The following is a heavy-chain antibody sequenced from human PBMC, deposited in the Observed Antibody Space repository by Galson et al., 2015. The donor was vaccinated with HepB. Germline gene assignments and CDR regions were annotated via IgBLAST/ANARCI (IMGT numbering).Heavy chain of an antibody. CDR2: ISYDGSNK. Sequence: SLRLSCAASGFTFSSYAMHWVRQAPGKGLEWVAVISYDGSNKYYADSVKGRFTISRDNSKNTLYLQMNSLRTEDTAVYYCARDMTMIVVSQDAFDIWGQGTMVTVSS. CDR3: ARDMTMIVVSQDAFDI. D-gene: IGHD3-22*01. V-gene: IGHV3-30*04. J-gene: IGHJ3*02. CDR1: GFTFSSYA.